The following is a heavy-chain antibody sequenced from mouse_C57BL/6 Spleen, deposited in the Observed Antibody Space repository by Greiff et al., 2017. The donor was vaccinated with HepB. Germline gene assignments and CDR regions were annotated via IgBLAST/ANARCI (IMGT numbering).Heavy chain of an antibody. CDR2: IDPSDSYT. V-gene: IGHV1-59*01. CDR1: GYTFTSYW. J-gene: IGHJ2*01. Sequence: QVQLQQPGAELVRPGPSVKLSCKASGYTFTSYWMHWVKQRPGQGLEWIGVIDPSDSYTNYNQKFKGKATLTVDTSSSTAYMQLSSLTSEDSAVYYCARSGYDWGQGTTLTVSS. D-gene: IGHD3-1*01. CDR3: ARSGYD.